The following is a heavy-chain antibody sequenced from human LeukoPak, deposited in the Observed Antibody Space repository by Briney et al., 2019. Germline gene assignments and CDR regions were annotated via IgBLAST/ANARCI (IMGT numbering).Heavy chain of an antibody. V-gene: IGHV3-66*01. Sequence: PGGSLRLSCAASGFTVNSNYINWVRQAPGKGLEWVSVIYSGGSTYYADSVKGRFTISRDTSKNTLYLQMNSLRAEDTAVYYCARGPTYGSRSDFFDSWGQGTLVTVSS. D-gene: IGHD3-10*01. CDR3: ARGPTYGSRSDFFDS. CDR2: IYSGGST. CDR1: GFTVNSNY. J-gene: IGHJ4*02.